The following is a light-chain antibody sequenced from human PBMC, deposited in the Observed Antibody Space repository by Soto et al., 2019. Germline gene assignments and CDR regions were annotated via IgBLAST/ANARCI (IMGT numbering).Light chain of an antibody. V-gene: IGKV1-39*01. J-gene: IGKJ1*01. Sequence: DIQMTQSPSSLSASVGDRVTITCRASESIRNNLNWYQQKPGKAPKLLIYAASTLQSGVPSRFSGGGSGTEFTLTIGSLQPEDFTTYYCQQTYSTPRGAFGQGTKGEFK. CDR1: ESIRNN. CDR2: AAS. CDR3: QQTYSTPRGA.